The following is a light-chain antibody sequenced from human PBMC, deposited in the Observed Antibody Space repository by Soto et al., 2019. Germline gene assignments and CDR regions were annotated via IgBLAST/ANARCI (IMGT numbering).Light chain of an antibody. V-gene: IGKV3-20*01. CDR1: QSVSSSY. Sequence: EIVLTQSPGTLSLSPGERATLSCRASQSVSSSYLAWYQQKPGQAPRLLIYGASSRATGIPDRFSGSGSGTDFTLTISRLEPEDLAVYYCQQYGSSIYTFGEGTKVEIK. J-gene: IGKJ4*01. CDR2: GAS. CDR3: QQYGSSIYT.